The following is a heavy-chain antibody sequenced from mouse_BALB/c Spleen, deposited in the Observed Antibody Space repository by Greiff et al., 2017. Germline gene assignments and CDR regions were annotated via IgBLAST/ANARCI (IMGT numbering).Heavy chain of an antibody. J-gene: IGHJ2*01. Sequence: VQLQESGAELAKPGASVKMSCKASGYTFTSYWMHWVKQRPGQGLEWIGYINPSTGYTEYNQKFKDKATLTADKSSSTAYMQLSSLTSEDSAVYYCATYDYDPDYWGQGTTLTVSS. V-gene: IGHV1-7*01. CDR2: INPSTGYT. CDR3: ATYDYDPDY. D-gene: IGHD2-4*01. CDR1: GYTFTSYW.